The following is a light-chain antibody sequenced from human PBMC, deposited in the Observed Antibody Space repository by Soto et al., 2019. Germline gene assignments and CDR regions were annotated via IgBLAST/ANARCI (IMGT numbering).Light chain of an antibody. CDR2: EVS. V-gene: IGLV2-14*01. J-gene: IGLJ1*01. Sequence: QCVLTQPASVTGCPLQSVTICWTGSTSLVGGDISVSWYQQHPGKAPKLMIYEVSNRPSGGSNRFSGSKSGDTASLTISGPQAEGEADYYCSSYTGSSTLEVCGSGTKVTV. CDR1: TSLVGGDIS. CDR3: SSYTGSSTLEV.